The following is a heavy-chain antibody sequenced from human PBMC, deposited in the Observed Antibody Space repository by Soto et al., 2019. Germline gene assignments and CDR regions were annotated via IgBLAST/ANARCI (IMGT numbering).Heavy chain of an antibody. CDR1: GGTFSSYA. D-gene: IGHD3-9*01. V-gene: IGHV1-69*12. Sequence: QVQLVQSGAEVKKPGSSVKVSCKASGGTFSSYAISWVRQAPGQGLEWMGGIIPIFGTANYAQKFQGRVTITADESTSTAYMELSSMRSEDTAVYYCASRYFDWFQYGYYFDYWGQGTLVTVSS. CDR2: IIPIFGTA. J-gene: IGHJ4*02. CDR3: ASRYFDWFQYGYYFDY.